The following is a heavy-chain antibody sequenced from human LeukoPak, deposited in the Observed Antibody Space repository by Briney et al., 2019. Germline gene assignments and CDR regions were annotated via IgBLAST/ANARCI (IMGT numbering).Heavy chain of an antibody. V-gene: IGHV3-21*01. CDR1: GFTFSSYS. CDR2: ISSSSSYI. J-gene: IGHJ6*02. CDR3: ARDSAAGMLGIGYYYGMDV. D-gene: IGHD6-13*01. Sequence: PGGSLRLSCAASGFTFSSYSMNWVRQAPGKGLEWVSSISSSSSYIYYADSVKGRFTISRDNAKNSLYLQMNSLRAEDTAVYYCARDSAAGMLGIGYYYGMDVWGQGTTVTVSS.